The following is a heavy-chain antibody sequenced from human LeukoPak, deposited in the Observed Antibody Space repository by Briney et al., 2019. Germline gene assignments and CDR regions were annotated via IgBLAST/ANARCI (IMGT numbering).Heavy chain of an antibody. J-gene: IGHJ4*02. D-gene: IGHD2-2*01. CDR3: ARAPITSPFYFDY. CDR1: GFTFSSYS. Sequence: GGSLRLYCAASGFTFSSYSMNWVRQAPGKGLEWVSGINWSGGSTGYADPLRGRFTISRDTAKNSLYLQMDSLRAEDTALYYCARAPITSPFYFDYWGQGTLVTVSS. V-gene: IGHV3-20*04. CDR2: INWSGGST.